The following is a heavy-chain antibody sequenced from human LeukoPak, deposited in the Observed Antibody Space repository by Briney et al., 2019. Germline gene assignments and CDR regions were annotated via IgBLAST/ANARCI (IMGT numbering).Heavy chain of an antibody. CDR3: ARDGPGSQWYNWNHYYYYYYMDV. J-gene: IGHJ6*03. CDR1: GYTFTKYY. D-gene: IGHD1-20*01. Sequence: ASVKVSCKASGYTFTKYYMNWVRQAPGQGLEWMGIINPSGGSTTYAQKLQGRVTMTRDRSTSTVYMELSRLRSDDTAVYYCARDGPGSQWYNWNHYYYYYYMDVWGKGTTVTVSS. CDR2: INPSGGST. V-gene: IGHV1-46*04.